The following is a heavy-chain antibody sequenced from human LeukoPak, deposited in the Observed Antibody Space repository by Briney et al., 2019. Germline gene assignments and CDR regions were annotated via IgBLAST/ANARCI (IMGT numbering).Heavy chain of an antibody. J-gene: IGHJ6*03. CDR1: GFTFSSYW. D-gene: IGHD3-22*01. V-gene: IGHV3-74*01. CDR2: INSDGSST. CDR3: ARAYDGTFPHYYYMDV. Sequence: GGSLRLSCVASGFTFSSYWMHWVRQAPGKGLLWVSRINSDGSSTSYADSVKGRFTVSRDNAKNTLYLQMNSLRAEDTAVYYCARAYDGTFPHYYYMDVWGKGTTVTVSS.